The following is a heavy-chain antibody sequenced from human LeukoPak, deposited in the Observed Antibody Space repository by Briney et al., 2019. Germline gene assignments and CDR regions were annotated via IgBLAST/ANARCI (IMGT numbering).Heavy chain of an antibody. CDR1: GGTFSSYA. J-gene: IGHJ3*02. Sequence: SVKVSCKASGGTFSSYAISWVRQAPGQGLEWMGGIIPIFGTANYAQKFQGRVTITTDESTSTAYMELSSLRSEDTAVYYCAGTVSTMFLPEAFDIWGQGTMVTVSS. CDR2: IIPIFGTA. V-gene: IGHV1-69*05. D-gene: IGHD3-10*02. CDR3: AGTVSTMFLPEAFDI.